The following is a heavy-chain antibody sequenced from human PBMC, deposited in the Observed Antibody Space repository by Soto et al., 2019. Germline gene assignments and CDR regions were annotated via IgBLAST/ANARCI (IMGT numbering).Heavy chain of an antibody. V-gene: IGHV1-18*01. Sequence: QVHLVQSGVEVKTPGASVKVSCQASGYTFFTYVISWVRQAPGKGLEWMGWISTYSGDTKYVQKFQGRVTMTTDTSTTTAYLELRSLRSDDTAVYYCARHHGPTTSENWFDPWGQGTLVTVSS. CDR3: ARHHGPTTSENWFDP. D-gene: IGHD5-12*01. J-gene: IGHJ5*02. CDR1: GYTFFTYV. CDR2: ISTYSGDT.